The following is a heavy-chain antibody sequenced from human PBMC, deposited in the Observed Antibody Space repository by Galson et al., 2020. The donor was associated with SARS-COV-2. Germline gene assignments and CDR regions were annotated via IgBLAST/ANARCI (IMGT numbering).Heavy chain of an antibody. Sequence: SETLSLTCTVSGGSISSGSYYWSWIRQPAGKGLEWIGRIYTSGSTNYNPSLKSRVTISVDTSKNQFSLKLSSVTAADTAVYYCARATSYCGGDCYWGYFDYWGQGTLVTVSS. CDR1: GGSISSGSYY. V-gene: IGHV4-61*02. J-gene: IGHJ4*02. D-gene: IGHD2-21*02. CDR3: ARATSYCGGDCYWGYFDY. CDR2: IYTSGST.